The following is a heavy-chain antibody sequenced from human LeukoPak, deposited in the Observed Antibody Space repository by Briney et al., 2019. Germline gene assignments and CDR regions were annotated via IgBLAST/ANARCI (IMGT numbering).Heavy chain of an antibody. D-gene: IGHD3-16*02. Sequence: ASVKVSYKASGGTFSSYAISWVRQAPGQGLEWMGRINPNSGGTNYAQKFQGRVTMTRDTSISTAYMELSRLRSDDTAVYYCARDFMITFGGVIVKESDYWGQGTLVTVSS. CDR1: GGTFSSYA. CDR3: ARDFMITFGGVIVKESDY. CDR2: INPNSGGT. V-gene: IGHV1-2*06. J-gene: IGHJ4*02.